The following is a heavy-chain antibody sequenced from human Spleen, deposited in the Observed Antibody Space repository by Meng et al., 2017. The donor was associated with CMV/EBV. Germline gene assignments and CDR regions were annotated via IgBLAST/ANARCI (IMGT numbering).Heavy chain of an antibody. Sequence: SETLSLTCTVSGGSVSSGSYYWSWLRQPPGKGLEWIGYISYIGSTNYNPSLKSRVTISVDTSKNQFSLKLSSVTAADTAVYYCARPRGWYFVYWGQGTLVTVSS. CDR2: ISYIGST. J-gene: IGHJ4*02. V-gene: IGHV4-61*01. CDR3: ARPRGWYFVY. D-gene: IGHD6-19*01. CDR1: GGSVSSGSYY.